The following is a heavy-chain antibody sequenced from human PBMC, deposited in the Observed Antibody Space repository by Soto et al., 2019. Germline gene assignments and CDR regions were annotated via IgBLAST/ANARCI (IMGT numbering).Heavy chain of an antibody. CDR3: ARQMTGTTAFDY. V-gene: IGHV4-4*02. Sequence: QVQLQESGPGPVKPSGTPSLTCAVSSGSISTSNWWIWVRQPPGKVLEWIGEIYHSGSTNYNPSLKSRVTMSVDKSKNQFSLNLSSVTAADTAVYFCARQMTGTTAFDYWGQGTLVTVSS. J-gene: IGHJ4*02. CDR2: IYHSGST. D-gene: IGHD1-7*01. CDR1: SGSISTSNW.